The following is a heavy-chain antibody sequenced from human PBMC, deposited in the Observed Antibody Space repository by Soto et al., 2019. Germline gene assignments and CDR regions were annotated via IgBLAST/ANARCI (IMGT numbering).Heavy chain of an antibody. V-gene: IGHV1-69*01. CDR2: IIPIFGTA. CDR3: ARDVTGYYDSSGLQH. J-gene: IGHJ1*01. CDR1: GGTFSSYA. D-gene: IGHD3-22*01. Sequence: QVQLVQSGAEVKKPGSSVKVSCKASGGTFSSYAISWVRQAPGQGLEWMGGIIPIFGTANYAQKFQGRVTITADESTSTAYIDLSSLRTEDTAGYYCARDVTGYYDSSGLQHWGQGTLVTVSS.